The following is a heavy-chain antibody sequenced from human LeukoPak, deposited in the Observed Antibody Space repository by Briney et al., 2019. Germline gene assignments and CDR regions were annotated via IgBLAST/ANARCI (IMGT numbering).Heavy chain of an antibody. CDR2: IDSSYSYT. CDR3: ARQTMVRGVYYYGMDV. Sequence: GESLKIPCKGSGYSFTSYWISRVRQMPGKGLELRGRIDSSYSYTTYSPSFQGHVTISADKSITTAYLQCSSLKASDTAMYYCARQTMVRGVYYYGMDVWGKGTTVTVSS. D-gene: IGHD3-10*01. CDR1: GYSFTSYW. J-gene: IGHJ6*04. V-gene: IGHV5-10-1*01.